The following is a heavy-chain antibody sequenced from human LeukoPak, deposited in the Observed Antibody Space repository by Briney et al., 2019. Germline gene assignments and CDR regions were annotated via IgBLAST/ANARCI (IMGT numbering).Heavy chain of an antibody. CDR1: GFTFSKYP. Sequence: GALRLSCAASGFTFSKYPMSWVRQAPGKGLEWVSYISSSSSTIYYADSVKGRFTISRDNAKNSLYLQMNSLRDEDTAVYYCARDGLRRWQKLDYWGQGTLVTVSS. V-gene: IGHV3-48*02. J-gene: IGHJ4*02. CDR3: ARDGLRRWQKLDY. CDR2: ISSSSSTI. D-gene: IGHD4-23*01.